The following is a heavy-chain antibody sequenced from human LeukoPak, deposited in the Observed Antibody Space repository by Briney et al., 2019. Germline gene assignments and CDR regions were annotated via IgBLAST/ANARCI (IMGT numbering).Heavy chain of an antibody. CDR3: ARDTPYSSGYYSSDY. CDR2: ISAYNGNT. D-gene: IGHD3-22*01. J-gene: IGHJ4*02. V-gene: IGHV1-18*04. CDR1: GYTFSSYG. Sequence: GASVKVSCKASGYTFSSYGISWERQAPGQGLEWLGWISAYNGNTNYAQKLQGRVTMTTDTSTNTAYMEMRSLRSDDTAVYYCARDTPYSSGYYSSDYWGQGTLVTVSS.